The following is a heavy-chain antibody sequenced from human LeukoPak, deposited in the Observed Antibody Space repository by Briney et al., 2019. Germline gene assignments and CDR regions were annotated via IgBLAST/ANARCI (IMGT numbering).Heavy chain of an antibody. CDR3: AKAGRDIVVVAAAIYLDY. CDR1: GFTFSSYA. D-gene: IGHD2-15*01. V-gene: IGHV3-23*01. J-gene: IGHJ4*02. Sequence: PGGSLRLSCAASGFTFSSYAMSWVRQAPGKGLEWVSAISGSGGSTYYADSVKGRFTISRDNSKNTLYLQMNSLRAEDTAVYYCAKAGRDIVVVAAAIYLDYWGQGTLVTVSS. CDR2: ISGSGGST.